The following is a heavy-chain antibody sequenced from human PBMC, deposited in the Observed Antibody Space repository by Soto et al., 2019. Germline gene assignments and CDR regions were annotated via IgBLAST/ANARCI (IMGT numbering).Heavy chain of an antibody. D-gene: IGHD6-19*01. Sequence: GGSLRLSCAASGFTVSSNYMSWVRQAPGKGLEWVSVIYSGGSTYYADSVKGRFTISRENAKNSLYLQMNSRRAEDTAVYYCARDRSHGEQWLGYYYYYYMDVWGKGTTVTVSS. V-gene: IGHV3-53*01. CDR2: IYSGGST. CDR1: GFTVSSNY. J-gene: IGHJ6*03. CDR3: ARDRSHGEQWLGYYYYYYMDV.